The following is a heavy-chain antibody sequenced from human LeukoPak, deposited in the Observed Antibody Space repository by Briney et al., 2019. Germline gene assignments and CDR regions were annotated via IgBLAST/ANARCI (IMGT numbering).Heavy chain of an antibody. CDR3: ARDCGSDCSQAFDI. CDR1: GFSFDDYD. J-gene: IGHJ3*02. V-gene: IGHV3-66*01. D-gene: IGHD2-21*02. Sequence: GGSLRLSCAASGFSFDDYDMSWVRQAPGKGLDWVSVTYNGDSTYYADSVKGRFTISRDNSKNTLYLQMHSLRAEDTAVYYCARDCGSDCSQAFDIWGQGTMVTVSS. CDR2: TYNGDST.